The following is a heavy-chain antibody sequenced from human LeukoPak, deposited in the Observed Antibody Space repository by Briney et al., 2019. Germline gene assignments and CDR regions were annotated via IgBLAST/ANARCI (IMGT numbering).Heavy chain of an antibody. CDR1: GYTFARYY. CDR2: IKPNSGGT. J-gene: IGHJ3*02. CDR3: ASPAGPLDGFDI. Sequence: ASVKVSCKASGYTFARYYIHWVRQPPAQGPEWMGIIKPNSGGTNYAQKFQGRVTMTRDTSISTAYMELSRLRSDDTAVYSCASPAGPLDGFDIWGQGTMVTVSS. D-gene: IGHD3-10*01. V-gene: IGHV1-2*02.